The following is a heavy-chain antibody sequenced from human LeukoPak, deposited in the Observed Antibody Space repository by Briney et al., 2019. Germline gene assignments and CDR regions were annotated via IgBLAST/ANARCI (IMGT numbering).Heavy chain of an antibody. D-gene: IGHD3-10*01. CDR3: ARETMVRGVRFDY. J-gene: IGHJ4*02. Sequence: GGSLRLSCAASGFTFSSYAMSWVRQAPGKGLEWVSVIYSGGSTYYADSVKGRFTISRDNSKNTLYLQMNSLRAEDTAVYYCARETMVRGVRFDYWGQGTLVTVSS. V-gene: IGHV3-53*01. CDR2: IYSGGST. CDR1: GFTFSSYA.